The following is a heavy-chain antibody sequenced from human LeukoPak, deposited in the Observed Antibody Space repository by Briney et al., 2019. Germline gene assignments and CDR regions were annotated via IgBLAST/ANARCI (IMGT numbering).Heavy chain of an antibody. D-gene: IGHD2-2*01. CDR1: GFTFSSYE. Sequence: PGGSLRLSCAASGFTFSSYEMNWVRQVPGKGLEWVSYISSSGRTIYYADSVKGRFTLSRDNAKNSLYLQMNSLRAEDTAVYYCARSSSTIDDAFDIWGQGTMVTVSS. CDR3: ARSSSTIDDAFDI. CDR2: ISSSGRTI. V-gene: IGHV3-48*03. J-gene: IGHJ3*02.